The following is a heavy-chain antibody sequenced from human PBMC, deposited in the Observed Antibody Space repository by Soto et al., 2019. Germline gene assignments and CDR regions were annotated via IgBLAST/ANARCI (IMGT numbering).Heavy chain of an antibody. CDR3: ARVREPVSFNDGLDV. Sequence: GGSLRLSCAASGFTFSDYAMHWVRRAPGRGLEWVAATSYDGNSKYYADSVKGRFTISRDNSNSTLNLKMNSLRVEDTAFYYCARVREPVSFNDGLDVWGQGTTVTVSS. D-gene: IGHD1-1*01. CDR2: TSYDGNSK. CDR1: GFTFSDYA. J-gene: IGHJ6*02. V-gene: IGHV3-30-3*01.